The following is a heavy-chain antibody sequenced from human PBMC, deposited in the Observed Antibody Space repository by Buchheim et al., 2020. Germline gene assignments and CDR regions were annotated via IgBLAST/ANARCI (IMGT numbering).Heavy chain of an antibody. V-gene: IGHV4-61*01. CDR2: IYYSGST. CDR3: ARDQIGYSYGYFDY. Sequence: QVQLQESGPGLVKPSETLSLTCTVSGGSVSSGSYYWSWIRQPPGKGLEWIGYIYYSGSTNYNPSLKSRVTISVDTSKNQFSLKLSSVTAADTAVYYCARDQIGYSYGYFDYWGQGTL. D-gene: IGHD5-18*01. J-gene: IGHJ4*02. CDR1: GGSVSSGSYY.